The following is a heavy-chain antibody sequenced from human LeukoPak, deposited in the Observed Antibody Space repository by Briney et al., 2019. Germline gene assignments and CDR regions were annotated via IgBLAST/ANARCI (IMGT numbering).Heavy chain of an antibody. V-gene: IGHV4-59*08. Sequence: PSETLSLTCTVSGGSISSYYWSWIRQPLGKGLEWIGYIYYSGSTNYNPSLKSRVTISVDTSKNQFSLKLSSVTAADTAVYYCARLAVPYYGMDVWGQGTTVTVSS. D-gene: IGHD2-2*01. CDR1: GGSISSYY. CDR3: ARLAVPYYGMDV. CDR2: IYYSGST. J-gene: IGHJ6*02.